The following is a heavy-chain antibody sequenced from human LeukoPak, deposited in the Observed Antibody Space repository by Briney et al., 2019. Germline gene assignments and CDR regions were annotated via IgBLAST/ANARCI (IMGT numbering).Heavy chain of an antibody. CDR3: ATGPRGSIAVAGDY. CDR2: FDPEDGET. V-gene: IGHV1-24*01. CDR1: GYTLTELS. D-gene: IGHD6-19*01. J-gene: IGHJ4*02. Sequence: ASVKVSCKVSGYTLTELSMHWVRQAPGKGLEWMGGFDPEDGETIYAQKFQGRVIMTEDTSTDTAYMELSSLRSEDTAVYYCATGPRGSIAVAGDYWGQGTLVTVSS.